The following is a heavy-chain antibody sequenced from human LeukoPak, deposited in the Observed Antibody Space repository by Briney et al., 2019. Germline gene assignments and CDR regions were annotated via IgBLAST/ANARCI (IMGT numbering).Heavy chain of an antibody. CDR3: ARGSGSYFY. V-gene: IGHV3-30-3*01. CDR2: ISYDGSNK. J-gene: IGHJ4*02. D-gene: IGHD1-26*01. Sequence: PGGSLRLSCAASGFTFSGYPIHWVRQAPGKGLEWVAVISYDGSNKYYADSVKGRFTISRDNSKNTLYLQMNSLRAEDTAVYYCARGSGSYFYWGQGTLVTVSS. CDR1: GFTFSGYP.